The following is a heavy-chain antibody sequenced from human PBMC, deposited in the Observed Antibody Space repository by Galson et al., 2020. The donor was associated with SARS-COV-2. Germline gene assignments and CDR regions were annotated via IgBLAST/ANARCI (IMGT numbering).Heavy chain of an antibody. Sequence: SETLSLTCTVSGGSISSGGYYWSWIRQHPGKGLEWIGYIYYSGSTYYNPSLKSRVTISVDTSKNQFSLKLSSVTAADTAVYYCARDNIARYYGMDVWGQGTTVTVSS. CDR3: ARDNIARYYGMDV. D-gene: IGHD2-15*01. V-gene: IGHV4-31*03. J-gene: IGHJ6*02. CDR2: IYYSGST. CDR1: GGSISSGGYY.